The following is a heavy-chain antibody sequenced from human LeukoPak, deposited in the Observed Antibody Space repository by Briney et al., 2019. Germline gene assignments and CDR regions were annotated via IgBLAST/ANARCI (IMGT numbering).Heavy chain of an antibody. CDR1: GGSISSSSYY. CDR3: ARRDCSGGSCCFDY. J-gene: IGHJ4*02. D-gene: IGHD2-15*01. V-gene: IGHV4-39*01. CDR2: IYYSGST. Sequence: SETLSLTCTVSGGSISSSSYYWGWIRQPPGKGLEWIGSIYYSGSTYYNPSLKSRVTISVDTSKNQFSLKLSSVTAADTAVYYCARRDCSGGSCCFDYWGQGTLVTVSS.